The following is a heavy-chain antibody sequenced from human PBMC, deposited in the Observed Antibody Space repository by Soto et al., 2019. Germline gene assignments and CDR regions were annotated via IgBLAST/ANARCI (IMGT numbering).Heavy chain of an antibody. V-gene: IGHV1-3*05. CDR3: ARDESD. CDR2: INTGNGNT. Sequence: QVHLVQSGAEEKKPGASVRVSCKASGYTFTKYAMHWVRQAPGQSLEWMGWINTGNGNTKYSEKFQDRVTLTRDTSASTAYMVLYSLRSEDTGVYYCARDESDWGQGTLVTVSS. CDR1: GYTFTKYA. J-gene: IGHJ4*02.